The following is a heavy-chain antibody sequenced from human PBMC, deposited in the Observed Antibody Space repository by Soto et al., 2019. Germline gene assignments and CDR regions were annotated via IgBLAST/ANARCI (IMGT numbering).Heavy chain of an antibody. Sequence: GGSLRLSWAVSGFTVSSNYMSWVRQAPGKGLEWVSLIYSGGSTYYADSVKGRFTISRDNSKNTLYLQMNSLRAEDTAVYYCATFIVGAKMWGQGTLVTVSS. CDR2: IYSGGST. V-gene: IGHV3-53*01. D-gene: IGHD1-26*01. CDR3: ATFIVGAKM. J-gene: IGHJ4*02. CDR1: GFTVSSNY.